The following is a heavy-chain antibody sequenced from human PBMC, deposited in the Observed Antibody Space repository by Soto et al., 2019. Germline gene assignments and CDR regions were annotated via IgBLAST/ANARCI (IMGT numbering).Heavy chain of an antibody. Sequence: GGSLRLSCAASGFTFSDYYMSWIRQAPGKGLEWVSYITNSGDTIYYADSVKGRFAISRDNAKNSLYLQMNSLRAEDTAVYYCARAYSSSWYYFDSWGQGTLVTVSS. V-gene: IGHV3-11*01. CDR2: ITNSGDTI. CDR1: GFTFSDYY. J-gene: IGHJ4*02. CDR3: ARAYSSSWYYFDS. D-gene: IGHD6-13*01.